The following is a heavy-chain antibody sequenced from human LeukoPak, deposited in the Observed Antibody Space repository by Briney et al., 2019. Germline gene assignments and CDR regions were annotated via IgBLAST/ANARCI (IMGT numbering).Heavy chain of an antibody. Sequence: GASVKVSCKASGGTFSSYAVGWVRQAPGQGLEWMGGIIPIFGTANYAQKFQGRVTITADESTSTAYMELSSLRSEDTAVYYCARADPGDFKVVGWYFDLWGRGTLVTVSS. J-gene: IGHJ2*01. CDR3: ARADPGDFKVVGWYFDL. D-gene: IGHD4-17*01. CDR2: IIPIFGTA. CDR1: GGTFSSYA. V-gene: IGHV1-69*13.